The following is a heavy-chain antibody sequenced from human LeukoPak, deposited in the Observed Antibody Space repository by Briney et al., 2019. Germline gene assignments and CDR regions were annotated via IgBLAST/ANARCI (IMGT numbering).Heavy chain of an antibody. D-gene: IGHD3-9*01. V-gene: IGHV4-39*01. J-gene: IGHJ4*02. CDR1: GGFISNSIYY. CDR2: IHYSGKT. CDR3: ARGGRPPGYSTR. Sequence: SETLSLTCIVSGGFISNSIYYWAWIRQPPGEGLEWIGSIHYSGKTYYYPSLKSRVTMSVDTSKNQFSLKLSSVTAADTAVYYCARGGRPPGYSTRWGQGTLVTVSS.